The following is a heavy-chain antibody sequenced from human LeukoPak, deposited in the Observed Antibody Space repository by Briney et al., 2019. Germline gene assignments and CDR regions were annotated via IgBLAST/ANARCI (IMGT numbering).Heavy chain of an antibody. D-gene: IGHD6-19*01. Sequence: PSETLSLTCAVYGGSFNGYYWSWIRQPPGKGLEWIGEINHSGSTNYNPSLKSRVTISVDTSKNQFSLKLSSVTAADAAVYYCARGPYRIAVAGTGYFQHWGQGTLVTVSS. CDR1: GGSFNGYY. V-gene: IGHV4-34*01. CDR3: ARGPYRIAVAGTGYFQH. CDR2: INHSGST. J-gene: IGHJ1*01.